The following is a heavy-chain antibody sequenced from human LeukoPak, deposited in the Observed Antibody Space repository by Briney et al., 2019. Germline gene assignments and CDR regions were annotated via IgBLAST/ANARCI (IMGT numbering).Heavy chain of an antibody. CDR3: SGYRD. J-gene: IGHJ4*02. D-gene: IGHD3-22*01. Sequence: GGSLTLSCAASGFTFSSYGMHWVRQAPGKGLEWVAVISYDVGKKYYADSVKGRFTISRDNSKNTLYLQMNSLRAEDTAVYDTSGYRDWGQGTLVTVSS. CDR2: ISYDVGKK. CDR1: GFTFSSYG. V-gene: IGHV3-30*03.